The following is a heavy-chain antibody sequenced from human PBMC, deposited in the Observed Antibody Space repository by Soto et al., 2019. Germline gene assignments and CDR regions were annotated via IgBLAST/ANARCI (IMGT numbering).Heavy chain of an antibody. CDR3: AKNEQLPYYYYGMYV. CDR1: GYTFTKYG. Sequence: ASVKVSCKASGYTFTKYGISWVRQAPGQGLEWMGWISGYNGNTNYAQKYQGRITMTIDTSTTTAYMELGSLTSDDTAVYYCAKNEQLPYYYYGMYVWGQGTTVTVSS. CDR2: ISGYNGNT. J-gene: IGHJ6*02. V-gene: IGHV1-18*01. D-gene: IGHD6-13*01.